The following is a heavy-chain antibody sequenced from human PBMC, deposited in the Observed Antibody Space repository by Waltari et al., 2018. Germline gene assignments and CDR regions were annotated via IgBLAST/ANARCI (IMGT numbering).Heavy chain of an antibody. J-gene: IGHJ4*02. CDR1: GGSFSGYY. V-gene: IGHV4-34*01. CDR2: INHSGST. D-gene: IGHD3-10*01. CDR3: ARVYFYGSGSYYAPFDY. Sequence: QVQLQQWGAGLLKPSETLSLTCAVYGGSFSGYYWSWILQPPGKGLEWIGEINHSGSTNYNPSLKSRVTISVDTSKNQFSLKLSSVTAADTAVYYCARVYFYGSGSYYAPFDYWGQGTLVTVSS.